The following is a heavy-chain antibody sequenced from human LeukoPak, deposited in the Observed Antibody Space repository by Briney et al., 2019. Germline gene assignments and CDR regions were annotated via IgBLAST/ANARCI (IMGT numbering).Heavy chain of an antibody. CDR1: GFTFISYW. Sequence: GALRLSCAASGFTFISYWLTWVRQAPGKGLEWVANIKQDGSEKYYVGSVKGRFTISRDNAKNSLYLQMNSLRAEDTAVYFCAKGSKAVLFTRDRYMDVWGKGTTVTISS. CDR2: IKQDGSEK. J-gene: IGHJ6*03. V-gene: IGHV3-7*01. CDR3: AKGSKAVLFTRDRYMDV. D-gene: IGHD6-19*01.